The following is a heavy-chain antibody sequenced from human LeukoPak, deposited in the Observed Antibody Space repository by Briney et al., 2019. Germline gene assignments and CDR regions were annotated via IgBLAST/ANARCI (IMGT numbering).Heavy chain of an antibody. CDR3: ASASVTPLDYYYVDV. D-gene: IGHD4-17*01. V-gene: IGHV1-2*02. J-gene: IGHJ6*03. CDR1: GYTFTGYY. Sequence: GASVKVSCKASGYTFTGYYMHWVRQAPGQGLEWMGWINPNSGGTNYAQKFQGRVTMTRDTSISTAYMELSRLRSDDTAVYYCASASVTPLDYYYVDVWGKGTTVTISS. CDR2: INPNSGGT.